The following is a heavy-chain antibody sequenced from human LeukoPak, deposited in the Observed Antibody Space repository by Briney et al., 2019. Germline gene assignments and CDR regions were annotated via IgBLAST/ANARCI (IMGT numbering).Heavy chain of an antibody. D-gene: IGHD7-27*01. J-gene: IGHJ6*02. Sequence: PSETLSLTCTVSGGSISNFYCNWIRQPPGKGLEWIGYMAYSGSTNSNPSLKSRVTMSSDRAKKQFSLKLNSVTAADTAVYYCSRASGYGLDVWGRGTTVTVSS. CDR2: MAYSGST. V-gene: IGHV4-59*01. CDR3: SRASGYGLDV. CDR1: GGSISNFY.